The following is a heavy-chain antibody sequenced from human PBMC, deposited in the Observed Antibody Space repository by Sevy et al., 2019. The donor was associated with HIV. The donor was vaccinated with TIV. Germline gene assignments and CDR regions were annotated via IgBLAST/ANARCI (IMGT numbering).Heavy chain of an antibody. CDR2: IYSGGST. CDR1: GFTVSSTY. V-gene: IGHV3-53*01. D-gene: IGHD2-15*01. J-gene: IGHJ6*02. CDR3: AGDRRIVCSFSGGSCHYYYFGMDV. Sequence: GGSLRLSCAASGFTVSSTYMSWVRQAPGKGLECVSLIYSGGSTYYEDSVKGRFTISRDNSKNTLYLQMDSLRAEDTAIYYCAGDRRIVCSFSGGSCHYYYFGMDVWGQGTTVTVSS.